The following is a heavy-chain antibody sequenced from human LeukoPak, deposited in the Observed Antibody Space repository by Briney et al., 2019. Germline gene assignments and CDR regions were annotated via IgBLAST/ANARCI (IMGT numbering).Heavy chain of an antibody. CDR1: GGSFSGYY. D-gene: IGHD2-2*01. CDR3: ARYIVVVPAAAGPRFDP. V-gene: IGHV4-34*01. J-gene: IGHJ5*02. CDR2: INHSGST. Sequence: SETLSLTCAVYGGSFSGYYWSWIRQPPGKGLEWIGEINHSGSTNYNPSLKSRVTISVDTPKNQFSLKLSSVTAADTAVYYCARYIVVVPAAAGPRFDPWGQGTLVTVSS.